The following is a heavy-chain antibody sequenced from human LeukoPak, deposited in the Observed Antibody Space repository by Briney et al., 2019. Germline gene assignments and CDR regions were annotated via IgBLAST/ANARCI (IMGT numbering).Heavy chain of an antibody. CDR3: AKDTLPDYYDSSGYDY. CDR2: ISGSGGST. V-gene: IGHV3-23*01. Sequence: VGSLRVSCAASGFTFSGYAMSCVRQAPGEGLGWVSAISGSGGSTYYADSAKGRFTISRDNSKNTLYLQMNSLRAEDTAVYYCAKDTLPDYYDSSGYDYWGQGTLVTVSS. CDR1: GFTFSGYA. J-gene: IGHJ4*02. D-gene: IGHD3-22*01.